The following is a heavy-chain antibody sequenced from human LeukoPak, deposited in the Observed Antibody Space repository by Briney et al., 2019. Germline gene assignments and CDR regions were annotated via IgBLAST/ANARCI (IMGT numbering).Heavy chain of an antibody. D-gene: IGHD3-10*01. CDR2: IYYSGST. CDR1: GGSISSGDYY. V-gene: IGHV4-30-4*01. Sequence: PSETLSLTCTVSGGSISSGDYYWSWIRQPPGKGLEWIGYIYYSGSTYYNPSLKSRVTISVDTSKNQFSLKLSSVTAADTAVYYCARERARMEVRGVIYNWLDPWGQGTLVTVSS. J-gene: IGHJ5*02. CDR3: ARERARMEVRGVIYNWLDP.